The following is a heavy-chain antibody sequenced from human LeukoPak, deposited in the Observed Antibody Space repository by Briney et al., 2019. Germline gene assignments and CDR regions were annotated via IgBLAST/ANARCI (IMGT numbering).Heavy chain of an antibody. V-gene: IGHV4-59*12. CDR2: IYYSGST. Sequence: SETLSLTCTVSGGSISGYYWSWIRQPPGKGLEWIGYIYYSGSTNYNPSLKRRVTISVDTSKNQFSLKLSSVAAADTAVYYCARGVAAAGTGFGDYWGQGALVTVSS. CDR1: GGSISGYY. D-gene: IGHD6-13*01. J-gene: IGHJ4*02. CDR3: ARGVAAAGTGFGDY.